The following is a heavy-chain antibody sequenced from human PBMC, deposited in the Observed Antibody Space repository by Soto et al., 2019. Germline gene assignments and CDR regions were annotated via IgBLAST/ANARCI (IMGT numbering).Heavy chain of an antibody. V-gene: IGHV3-23*01. J-gene: IGHJ5*02. CDR2: ISYDGGNT. CDR3: AKGGMGRFHP. CDR1: GFTSSSYA. Sequence: EVQLLESGGKLVQPGASLRLSCAASGFTSSSYAMNWVRQAPGRGLEWVSTISYDGGNTHYPHSVKGRFTISRDNTNKTLYMQMTRLRAEDAAVYYCAKGGMGRFHPWGQGHLVTVSA.